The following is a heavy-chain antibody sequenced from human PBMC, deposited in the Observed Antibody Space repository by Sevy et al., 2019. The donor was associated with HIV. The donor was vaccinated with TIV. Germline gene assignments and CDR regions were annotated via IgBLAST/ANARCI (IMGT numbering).Heavy chain of an antibody. J-gene: IGHJ5*02. V-gene: IGHV4-59*01. Sequence: SETLSLTCTVSGGSISSYYWSWIRQPPGKGLEWIGYIYYSGSTNYNPSLKSRVTISVDTSKNQFSLKLSSVTAADTAVYYCARDATTVRGMGFDPWGQGTLVTAS. CDR2: IYYSGST. CDR3: ARDATTVRGMGFDP. D-gene: IGHD4-17*01. CDR1: GGSISSYY.